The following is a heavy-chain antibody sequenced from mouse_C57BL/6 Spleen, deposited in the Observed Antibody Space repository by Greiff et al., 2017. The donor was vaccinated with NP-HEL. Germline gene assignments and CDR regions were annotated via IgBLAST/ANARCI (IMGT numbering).Heavy chain of an antibody. CDR3: ARMGVGDYFDY. V-gene: IGHV1-52*01. D-gene: IGHD3-3*01. J-gene: IGHJ2*01. CDR1: GYTFTSYW. CDR2: IDPSDSET. Sequence: VQLQQPGAELVRPGSSVKLSCKASGYTFTSYWMHWVKQRPIQGLEWIGNIDPSDSETHYNQKFKDKATLTVDKSSITAYMQLSSLTSADSAVYYCARMGVGDYFDYWGQGTTLTVSS.